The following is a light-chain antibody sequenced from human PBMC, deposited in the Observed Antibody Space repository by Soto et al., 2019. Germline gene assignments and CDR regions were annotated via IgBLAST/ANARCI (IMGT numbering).Light chain of an antibody. CDR3: CSYNNIMTRV. CDR1: SSDVGAYNH. CDR2: EVS. J-gene: IGLJ1*01. V-gene: IGLV2-14*01. Sequence: QSLLTQPASVSGSPGQSITIYCTGTSSDVGAYNHVSWYQQHPGKAPQLIIYEVSNRPSGLSNRFSASKSGNTASLTTSGLQAEDEAHYSCCSYNNIMTRVFGPGAQGTVL.